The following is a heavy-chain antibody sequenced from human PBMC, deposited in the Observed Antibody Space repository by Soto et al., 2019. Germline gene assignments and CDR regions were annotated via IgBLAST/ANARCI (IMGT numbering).Heavy chain of an antibody. V-gene: IGHV3-7*01. CDR2: IKQDGSEK. Sequence: ESGGGLVQPGGSLRLSCAASGFTFSSYWMSWVRQAPGKGLEWVANIKQDGSEKYYVDSVKGRFTISRDNAKNSLYLQMNSLRAEDTAVYYCARDHCSGGSCYFDYWGQGTLVTVSS. CDR3: ARDHCSGGSCYFDY. J-gene: IGHJ4*02. CDR1: GFTFSSYW. D-gene: IGHD2-15*01.